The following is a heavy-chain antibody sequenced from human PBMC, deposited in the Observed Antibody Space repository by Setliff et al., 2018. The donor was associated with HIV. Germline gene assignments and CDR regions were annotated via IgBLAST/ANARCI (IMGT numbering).Heavy chain of an antibody. Sequence: GESLKISCRGSGHSFTSYWIGWVRQMPGKGLEWMGIIYPGYSHTRYSPSFQGRVTISADKSISTAYVQWSSLEASDTAMYYCTSPGYCSSPSCMNVFDFWGQGTMVTVSS. CDR2: IYPGYSHT. D-gene: IGHD2-2*01. J-gene: IGHJ3*01. CDR1: GHSFTSYW. CDR3: TSPGYCSSPSCMNVFDF. V-gene: IGHV5-51*01.